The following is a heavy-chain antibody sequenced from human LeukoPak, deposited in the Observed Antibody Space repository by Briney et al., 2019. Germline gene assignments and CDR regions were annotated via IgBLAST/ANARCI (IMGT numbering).Heavy chain of an antibody. CDR3: ARTMAAAGTVFDY. D-gene: IGHD6-13*01. J-gene: IGHJ4*02. CDR1: GGSISSYY. CDR2: IYYSGST. Sequence: SETLSLTCTVSGGSISSYYWSWIRQPPGKGLEWIGYIYYSGSTNYNPSLKSRVTISVDTSKNQFSLKLSSVTAADTAVYYCARTMAAAGTVFDYWGQGTLVTVSS. V-gene: IGHV4-59*01.